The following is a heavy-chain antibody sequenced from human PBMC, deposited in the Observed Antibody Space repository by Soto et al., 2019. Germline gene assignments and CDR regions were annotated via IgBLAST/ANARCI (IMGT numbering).Heavy chain of an antibody. J-gene: IGHJ6*02. CDR3: ARGVGGYTYEFSLGGMDV. V-gene: IGHV3-30*09. CDR1: EFNLRCFD. CDR2: ISYDGKNK. Sequence: QVQLVESGGGVVQPGRALRLSCVASEFNLRCFDMNWVRHAPGKGLEWVAVISYDGKNKYYGDSVKGRFDISRDNSKDTLFLQMNSLTPEDTAMYYCARGVGGYTYEFSLGGMDVWGRGTTVIVS. D-gene: IGHD5-18*01.